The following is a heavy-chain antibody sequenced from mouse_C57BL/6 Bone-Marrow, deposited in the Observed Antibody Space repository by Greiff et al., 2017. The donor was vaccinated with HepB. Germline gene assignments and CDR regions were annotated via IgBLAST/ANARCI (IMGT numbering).Heavy chain of an antibody. CDR2: IYPGSGNT. CDR1: GYTFTDYY. D-gene: IGHD3-2*02. CDR3: ARHSGYFDV. Sequence: QVQLKESGAELVRPGASVKLSCKASGYTFTDYYINWVKQRPGQGLEWIARIYPGSGNTYYNEKFKGKATLTAEKSSSTAYMQLSSLTSEDSAVYFCARHSGYFDVWGTGTTVTVSS. V-gene: IGHV1-76*01. J-gene: IGHJ1*03.